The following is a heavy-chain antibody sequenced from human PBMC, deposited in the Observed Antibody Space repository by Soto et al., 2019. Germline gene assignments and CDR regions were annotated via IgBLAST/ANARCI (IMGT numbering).Heavy chain of an antibody. V-gene: IGHV3-53*04. CDR1: GFTVSSNY. J-gene: IGHJ6*03. Sequence: GGSLRLSCAASGFTVSSNYMSWVRQAPGKGLEWVSVIYSGGSTYYADSVKGRFTISRHNSKNTLYLQMNSLRAEDTAVYYCARGRGDQYYYYYYYMDVWAKGPRSPSP. CDR2: IYSGGST. CDR3: ARGRGDQYYYYYYYMDV. D-gene: IGHD2-21*02.